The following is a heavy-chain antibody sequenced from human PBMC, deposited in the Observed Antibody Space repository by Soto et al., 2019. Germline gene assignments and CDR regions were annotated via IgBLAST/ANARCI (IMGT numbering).Heavy chain of an antibody. CDR2: ISSSGDYI. J-gene: IGHJ4*02. CDR1: GFTFNNYA. CDR3: AKRGGNCVGGSCFYDY. Sequence: EVQLLESGGGLVQPGGSLRLSCVASGFTFNNYAMAWVRQAPGKGLGWVSTISSSGDYIFYADSVKGRFTISRDNSKNTLKLQMNSLRAEDTAVYYCAKRGGNCVGGSCFYDYWGQGALVTVSS. D-gene: IGHD2-15*01. V-gene: IGHV3-23*01.